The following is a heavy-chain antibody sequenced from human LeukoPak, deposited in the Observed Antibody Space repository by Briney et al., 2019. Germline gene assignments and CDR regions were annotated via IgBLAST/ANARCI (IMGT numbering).Heavy chain of an antibody. CDR2: IYYSGST. CDR1: GGSISSYY. D-gene: IGHD2-15*01. Sequence: SETLSLTCTVSGGSISSYYWSRIRQPPGKGLEWIGYIYYSGSTNYNASLTNRVTISVDTSKNQFSLKLSSVTAADTAVYYCAREVGYCSGGSCYSYFDYWGQGTLVTVSS. J-gene: IGHJ4*02. CDR3: AREVGYCSGGSCYSYFDY. V-gene: IGHV4-59*01.